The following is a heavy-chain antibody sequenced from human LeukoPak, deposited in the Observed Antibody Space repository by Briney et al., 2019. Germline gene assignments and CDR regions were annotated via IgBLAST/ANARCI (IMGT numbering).Heavy chain of an antibody. V-gene: IGHV3-11*01. CDR2: ISSSSSTI. Sequence: PGGSLRLSCAASGFTFSYPYMSLIRQAPGQGLDSLSYISSSSSTIYYADSVKGRFTISRDNAKNSLYLQMNSLRAEDTAVYYCARARKWELLVWGQGTLVTVSS. CDR3: ARARKWELLV. J-gene: IGHJ4*02. D-gene: IGHD1-26*01. CDR1: GFTFSYPY.